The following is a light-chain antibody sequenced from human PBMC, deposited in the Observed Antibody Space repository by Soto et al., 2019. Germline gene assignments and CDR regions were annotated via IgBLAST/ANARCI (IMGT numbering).Light chain of an antibody. CDR2: DVS. Sequence: QSVLTQPASVSGSPGQSITISCTGVSSDSGGYQYVSWYQQHPGKAPKLLIYDVSNRPSGVSNRFSGSESGTTASLIISGXXXXDEADYYCSSFGSSSRLEVFGTGTKLTVL. CDR3: SSFGSSSRLEV. CDR1: SSDSGGYQY. J-gene: IGLJ1*01. V-gene: IGLV2-14*03.